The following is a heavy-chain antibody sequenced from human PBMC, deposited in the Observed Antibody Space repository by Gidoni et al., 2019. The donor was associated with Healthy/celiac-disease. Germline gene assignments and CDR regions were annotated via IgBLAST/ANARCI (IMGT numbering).Heavy chain of an antibody. CDR1: GYSFTSYW. CDR3: ARHGEPLYYYDSSGYSHFIDY. J-gene: IGHJ4*02. CDR2: IDPSDSYT. V-gene: IGHV5-10-1*01. D-gene: IGHD3-22*01. Sequence: EVQLVQSGAEVKKPGESLRISCKGSGYSFTSYWISWVRQMPGKGLEWMGRIDPSDSYTNYSPSFQGHVTISADKSISTAYLQWSSLKASDTAMYYCARHGEPLYYYDSSGYSHFIDYWGQGTLVTVSS.